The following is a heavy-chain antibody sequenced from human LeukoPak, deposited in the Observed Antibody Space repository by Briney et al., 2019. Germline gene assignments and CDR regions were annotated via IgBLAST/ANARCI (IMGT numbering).Heavy chain of an antibody. CDR2: ISDDETYK. D-gene: IGHD1-14*01. V-gene: IGHV3-30-3*01. CDR3: VKDNPLDY. CDR1: GFTFNSYS. J-gene: IGHJ4*02. Sequence: GGSLRLSCAASGFTFNSYSMHWVRQAPGKGLEWVTAISDDETYKFYADSVKGRFTISRDNSKNTLYLHINSLRAEDTAVYYCVKDNPLDYWGQGTLVIVSS.